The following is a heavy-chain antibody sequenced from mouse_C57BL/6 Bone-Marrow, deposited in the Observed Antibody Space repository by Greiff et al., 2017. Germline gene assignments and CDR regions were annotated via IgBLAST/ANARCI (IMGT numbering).Heavy chain of an antibody. D-gene: IGHD1-1*01. J-gene: IGHJ2*01. CDR1: GYTFTSYW. CDR3: ARTLLITTVAY. V-gene: IGHV1-55*01. Sequence: QVQLQQPGAELVKPGASVKMSCKASGYTFTSYWITWVKQRPGQGLEWIGDIYPGSGSTNYNEKFKSKATLTVDTSSSTAYMPLSSLTSEDSAVYYCARTLLITTVAYWGQGTTLTVSS. CDR2: IYPGSGST.